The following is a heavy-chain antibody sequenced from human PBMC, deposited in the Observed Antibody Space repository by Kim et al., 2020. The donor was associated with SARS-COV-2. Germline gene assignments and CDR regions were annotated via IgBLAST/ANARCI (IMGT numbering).Heavy chain of an antibody. CDR3: ARVSSVITYYYYYCMDV. J-gene: IGHJ6*02. D-gene: IGHD3-16*01. Sequence: LKSRVTISVDTSKNQFSLKLSSVTAADTAVYYCARVSSVITYYYYYCMDVWGQGTTVTVSS. V-gene: IGHV4-39*01.